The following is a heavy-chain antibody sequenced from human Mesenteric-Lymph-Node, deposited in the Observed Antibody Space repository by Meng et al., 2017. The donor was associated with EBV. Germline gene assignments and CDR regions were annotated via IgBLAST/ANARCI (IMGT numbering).Heavy chain of an antibody. CDR1: GGSISSGGYY. CDR3: ARASYGSGSPLGESWFDP. Sequence: QVQPQEPGPGQVKPAQTLALTCTVSGGSISSGGYYWSWIGQHPGKCLEWFVYIHDSGSTYYNPSLKRRVTISADTSKNQFSLKLSSVTAADTAVYYCARASYGSGSPLGESWFDPWGQGTLVTVSS. V-gene: IGHV4-31*03. J-gene: IGHJ5*02. D-gene: IGHD3-10*01. CDR2: IHDSGST.